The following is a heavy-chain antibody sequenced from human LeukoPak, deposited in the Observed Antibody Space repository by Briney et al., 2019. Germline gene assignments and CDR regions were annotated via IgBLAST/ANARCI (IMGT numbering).Heavy chain of an antibody. Sequence: GGSLRLSCAASGFTFTNYGMTWVRQAPGKGLEWVSFISSDSTIYHADSVKGRFTISRDNAKNSLYLQMNSLRDEDTAVYYCARGRGWDFDYWGQGTLVTVSS. CDR2: ISSDSTI. CDR3: ARGRGWDFDY. V-gene: IGHV3-48*02. J-gene: IGHJ4*02. CDR1: GFTFTNYG. D-gene: IGHD6-19*01.